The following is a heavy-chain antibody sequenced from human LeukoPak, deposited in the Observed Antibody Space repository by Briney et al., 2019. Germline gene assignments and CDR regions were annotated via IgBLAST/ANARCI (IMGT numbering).Heavy chain of an antibody. CDR3: ARGGGLYSSGPDY. V-gene: IGHV4-61*02. Sequence: SETLSLTCTVSGYSISSGSYYWSWIRQPAGKGLEWIGRIYTSGSTNYNPSLKSRVTISVDTSKNQFSLKLSSVTAADTAVYYCARGGGLYSSGPDYWGQGTLVTVSS. D-gene: IGHD6-19*01. J-gene: IGHJ4*02. CDR2: IYTSGST. CDR1: GYSISSGSYY.